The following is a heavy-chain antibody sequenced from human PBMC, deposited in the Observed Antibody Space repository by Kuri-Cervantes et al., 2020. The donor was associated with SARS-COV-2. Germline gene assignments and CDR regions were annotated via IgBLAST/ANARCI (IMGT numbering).Heavy chain of an antibody. CDR2: IYTSGST. D-gene: IGHD3-22*01. Sequence: LSLTCTVSGGSVSSGSYYWSWIRQPAGKGLEWIGRIYTSGSTNYNPSLKSRVTMSVDTSKNQFSLKLSSVTAADTAVYYCARDADSSGSLDYWGQGTLVTVSS. V-gene: IGHV4-61*02. CDR3: ARDADSSGSLDY. CDR1: GGSVSSGSYY. J-gene: IGHJ4*02.